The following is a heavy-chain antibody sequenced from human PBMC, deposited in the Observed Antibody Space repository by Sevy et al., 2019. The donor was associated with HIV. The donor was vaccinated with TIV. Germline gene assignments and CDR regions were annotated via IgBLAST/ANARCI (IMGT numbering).Heavy chain of an antibody. CDR2: IDSSGST. CDR1: GGSTSSYY. Sequence: SETLSLTCTVSGGSTSSYYWSWIRQPAGKGLEWIGRIDSSGSTNYNPSLKSRVTMSVDTSKKQFSLKLRSVTAADTAVYYCARDRRGVIDVWGKGTTVTVSS. D-gene: IGHD3-10*01. CDR3: ARDRRGVIDV. J-gene: IGHJ6*04. V-gene: IGHV4-4*07.